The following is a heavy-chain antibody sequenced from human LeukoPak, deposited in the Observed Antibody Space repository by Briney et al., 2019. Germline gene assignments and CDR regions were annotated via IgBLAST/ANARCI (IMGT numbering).Heavy chain of an antibody. J-gene: IGHJ3*02. D-gene: IGHD4-23*01. CDR2: IYYSGST. CDR1: GGSISSYY. CDR3: ARTTVVTPCAFDI. Sequence: SETLSPTCTVSGGSISSYYWSWIRQPPGKGLEWIGYIYYSGSTNYNPSLKSRVAISVDTSKNQFSLKLSSVTAADTAVYYCARTTVVTPCAFDIWGQGTMVTVSS. V-gene: IGHV4-59*01.